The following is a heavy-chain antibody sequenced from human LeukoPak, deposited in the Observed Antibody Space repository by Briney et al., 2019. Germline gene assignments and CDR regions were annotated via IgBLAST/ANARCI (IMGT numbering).Heavy chain of an antibody. CDR3: AKGTYCGGDCYSGAFDI. J-gene: IGHJ3*02. V-gene: IGHV3-30*18. Sequence: SGRSLRLSCAASGFTFSSYGMHWVRQAPGKGLEWVAVISYDGSNKYYADSVKGRFTISRDNSKNTLYLQMNSLRAEDTAVYYCAKGTYCGGDCYSGAFDIWGQGTMVTVSS. CDR1: GFTFSSYG. CDR2: ISYDGSNK. D-gene: IGHD2-21*02.